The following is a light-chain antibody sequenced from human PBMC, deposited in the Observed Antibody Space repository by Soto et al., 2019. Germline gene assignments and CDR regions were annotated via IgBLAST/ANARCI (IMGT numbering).Light chain of an antibody. Sequence: QSVLTQPPSASGTPGQRVTISCSGSSSNIGSNTVNWYQQHPGTAPNLLIYSNSQRPSGVPARLSASKSGTTASPAISGLHSEDEDDYYCATWDDSLNSQVFGTGTKVTVL. CDR1: SSNIGSNT. V-gene: IGLV1-44*01. CDR2: SNS. CDR3: ATWDDSLNSQV. J-gene: IGLJ1*01.